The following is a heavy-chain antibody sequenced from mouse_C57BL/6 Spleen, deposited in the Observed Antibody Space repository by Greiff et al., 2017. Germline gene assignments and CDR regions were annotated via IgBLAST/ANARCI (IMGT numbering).Heavy chain of an antibody. CDR3: ARAGDVRGFAY. Sequence: QVQLKQSGPELVKPGASVKISCKASGYAFSSSWMNWVKQRPGKGLEWIGRIYPGDGDTNYNGKFKGKATLTADKSSSTAYMQLSSLTSEDSAVYFCARAGDVRGFAYWGQGTLVTVSA. CDR2: IYPGDGDT. CDR1: GYAFSSSW. J-gene: IGHJ3*01. V-gene: IGHV1-82*01. D-gene: IGHD3-3*01.